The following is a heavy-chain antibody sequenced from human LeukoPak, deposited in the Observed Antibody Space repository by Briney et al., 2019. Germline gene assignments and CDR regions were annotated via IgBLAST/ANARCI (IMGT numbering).Heavy chain of an antibody. V-gene: IGHV3-48*03. D-gene: IGHD4-17*01. Sequence: GGSLRLSCAASGFTFSSYEMNWVRQAPGKGLEWVSYIRNSGTTIYYADSVKGLFTISRDNAKNSLYLQMNSLRAEDTAVYYCARDYGGIDYWGQGTLATVSS. CDR2: IRNSGTTI. J-gene: IGHJ4*02. CDR3: ARDYGGIDY. CDR1: GFTFSSYE.